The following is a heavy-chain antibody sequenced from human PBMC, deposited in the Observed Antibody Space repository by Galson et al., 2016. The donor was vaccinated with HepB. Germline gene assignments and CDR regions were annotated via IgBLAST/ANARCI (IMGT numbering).Heavy chain of an antibody. CDR2: ISSSGATI. Sequence: SLRLSCAASGFSFSTHSMDWVCQAPGKGLEWVSYISSSGATIYYADSVKGRLTISRDNAKTSLYLQMNSLRAEDTAAYYCARPPQMQQVYNYPGLDVWGQGTTVTVSS. V-gene: IGHV3-48*04. J-gene: IGHJ6*02. CDR3: ARPPQMQQVYNYPGLDV. CDR1: GFSFSTHS. D-gene: IGHD6-13*01.